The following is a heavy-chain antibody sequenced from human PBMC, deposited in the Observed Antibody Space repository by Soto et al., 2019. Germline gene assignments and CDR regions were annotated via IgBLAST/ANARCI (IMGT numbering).Heavy chain of an antibody. D-gene: IGHD3-16*02. CDR2: IYPGDSDT. J-gene: IGHJ4*02. CDR3: ATSSYDYVWGSYRSAFDY. Sequence: PGESLKISCKGSGYSFTSYWIGWVRQMPGKGLEWMGIIYPGDSDTRYSPSFQGQVTISADKSISTAYLQWSSLKASDTAMYYCATSSYDYVWGSYRSAFDYWGQGTLVTVYS. V-gene: IGHV5-51*01. CDR1: GYSFTSYW.